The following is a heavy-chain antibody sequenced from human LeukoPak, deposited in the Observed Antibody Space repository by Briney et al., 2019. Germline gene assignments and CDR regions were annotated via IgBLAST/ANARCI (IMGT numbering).Heavy chain of an antibody. CDR1: GFTFSNYA. Sequence: GASLRLSCAASGFTFSNYAMSWVRQAPGKGLEWVSAVSGRDDSTYYADSVKGRFTISRDTSKNTLYLQMNSLRAEDTAVYYCVKWGDYNILTGYYDPDYWGQGTLVTVSS. J-gene: IGHJ4*02. D-gene: IGHD3-9*01. CDR2: VSGRDDST. CDR3: VKWGDYNILTGYYDPDY. V-gene: IGHV3-23*01.